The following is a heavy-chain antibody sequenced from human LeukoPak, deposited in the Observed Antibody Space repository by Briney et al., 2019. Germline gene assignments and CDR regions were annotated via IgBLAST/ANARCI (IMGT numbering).Heavy chain of an antibody. J-gene: IGHJ4*02. Sequence: PGGSLRLSCAASGFSVSKNYMTWVRQAPGKGLEWVSVIFSGGDTYYTDSVKDRFTTSRDNSKDTVYLQMNSLRVEDTAVYYCARNRGEQGNWGQGTLVTVSS. D-gene: IGHD3-16*01. CDR2: IFSGGDT. V-gene: IGHV3-66*01. CDR1: GFSVSKNY. CDR3: ARNRGEQGN.